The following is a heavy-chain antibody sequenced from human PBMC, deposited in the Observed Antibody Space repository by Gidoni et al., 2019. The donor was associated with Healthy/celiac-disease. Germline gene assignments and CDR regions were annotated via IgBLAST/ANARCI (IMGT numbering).Heavy chain of an antibody. D-gene: IGHD1-26*01. CDR1: GFTFDDYA. J-gene: IGHJ4*02. V-gene: IGHV3-9*01. Sequence: EVQLVESGGGLVQPGRSLRLSCAASGFTFDDYAMHWVRQAPGKGLEWVSGISWNSGSIGYADSVKGRFTISRDNAKNSLYLQMNSLRAEDTALYYCAKDAGGVGATWGSYFDYWGQGTLVTVSS. CDR3: AKDAGGVGATWGSYFDY. CDR2: ISWNSGSI.